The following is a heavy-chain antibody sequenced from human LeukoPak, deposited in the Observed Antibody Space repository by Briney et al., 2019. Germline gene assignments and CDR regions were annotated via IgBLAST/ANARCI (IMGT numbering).Heavy chain of an antibody. Sequence: GGSLRLSCEGPERIVRNSYMSWVRQSPGRGLEWVSVIYSGGSTDYADSVKGRFTTSRDTSKNTLYLHMNDVRAEDTGIYYCVRDLRDRRGYSNYYMDVWGKGTTVIVSS. CDR3: VRDLRDRRGYSNYYMDV. CDR2: IYSGGST. CDR1: ERIVRNSY. J-gene: IGHJ6*03. D-gene: IGHD3-10*01. V-gene: IGHV3-53*01.